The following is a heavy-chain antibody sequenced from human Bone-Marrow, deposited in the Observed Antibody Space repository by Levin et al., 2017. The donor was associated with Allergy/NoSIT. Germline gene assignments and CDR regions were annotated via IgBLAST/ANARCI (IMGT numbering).Heavy chain of an antibody. Sequence: GGSLRLSCAASGFTFSNYGMHWVRQAPGKGLEWVALISYDGNNKYNADSVKGRFSISRDNSKNTLYLQMNSLTAEDTAVYYCAKGSRSNPFDYWGQGTLVTVSS. D-gene: IGHD2-2*01. CDR2: ISYDGNNK. CDR3: AKGSRSNPFDY. J-gene: IGHJ4*02. CDR1: GFTFSNYG. V-gene: IGHV3-30*18.